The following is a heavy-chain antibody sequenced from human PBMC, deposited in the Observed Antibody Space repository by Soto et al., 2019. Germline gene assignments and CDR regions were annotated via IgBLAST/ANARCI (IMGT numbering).Heavy chain of an antibody. CDR3: ARDLAYCGGDCYPIDY. V-gene: IGHV1-18*01. D-gene: IGHD2-21*02. CDR1: GYTFSSNG. CDR2: ISAYNGNT. J-gene: IGHJ4*02. Sequence: ASVKVSCKASGYTFSSNGISWVRQAPGQGLEWMGWISAYNGNTNYAQKLQGRVTMTTDTSTSTAYMELRSLRSDDTAVYYCARDLAYCGGDCYPIDYWGQGTLVTVSS.